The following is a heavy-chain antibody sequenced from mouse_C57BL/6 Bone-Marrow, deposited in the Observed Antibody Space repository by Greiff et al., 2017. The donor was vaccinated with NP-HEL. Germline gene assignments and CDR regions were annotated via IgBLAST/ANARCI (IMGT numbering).Heavy chain of an antibody. CDR2: INPGSGGT. CDR1: GYAFTNYL. D-gene: IGHD2-1*01. CDR3: ARNLLWFAY. V-gene: IGHV1-54*01. Sequence: VKVVESGAELVRPGTSVKVSCKASGYAFTNYLIEWVKQRPGQGLEWIGVINPGSGGTNYNEKFKGKATLTADKSSSTAYMQLSSLTSEDSAVYFCARNLLWFAYWGQGTLVTVSA. J-gene: IGHJ3*01.